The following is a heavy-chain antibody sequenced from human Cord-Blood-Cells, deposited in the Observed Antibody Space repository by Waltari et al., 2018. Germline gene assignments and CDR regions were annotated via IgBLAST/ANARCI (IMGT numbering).Heavy chain of an antibody. V-gene: IGHV4-59*01. Sequence: SWIRQPPGKGLEWIGYIYYSGSTNYNPSLKSRVTISVDTSKNQFSLKLSSVTAADTAVYYCARWVVLAATDAFDIWGQGTMVTVSS. CDR2: IYYSGST. D-gene: IGHD2-2*01. CDR3: ARWVVLAATDAFDI. J-gene: IGHJ3*02.